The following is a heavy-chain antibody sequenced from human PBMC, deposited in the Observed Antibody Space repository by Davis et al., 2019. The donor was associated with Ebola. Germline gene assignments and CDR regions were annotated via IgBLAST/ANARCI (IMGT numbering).Heavy chain of an antibody. CDR2: ISWNSDSR. J-gene: IGHJ4*02. Sequence: GGSLRLSCAASGFTFADYAMHWVRQAPGKGLEWVSGISWNSDSRGYADSVKGRFTISRDNSKNTLYLQMNSLRAEDTAVYYCTNSWATVTTFDYWGQGTLVTVSS. CDR1: GFTFADYA. D-gene: IGHD4-17*01. CDR3: TNSWATVTTFDY. V-gene: IGHV3-9*01.